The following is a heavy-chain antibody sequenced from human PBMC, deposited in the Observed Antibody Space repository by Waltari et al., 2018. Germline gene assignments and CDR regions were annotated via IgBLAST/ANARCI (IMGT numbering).Heavy chain of an antibody. CDR2: INHSGST. Sequence: QVQLQQWGAGLLKPSETLSLTCAVYGGSFSGYYWSWIRQPPGKGLEWIGEINHSGSTNYNPSLKSRVTISVDTSKNQFSLKLSSVTAADTAVYYCARGPGWAVTPFDYWGQGTLVTVSS. D-gene: IGHD4-17*01. CDR3: ARGPGWAVTPFDY. V-gene: IGHV4-34*01. CDR1: GGSFSGYY. J-gene: IGHJ4*02.